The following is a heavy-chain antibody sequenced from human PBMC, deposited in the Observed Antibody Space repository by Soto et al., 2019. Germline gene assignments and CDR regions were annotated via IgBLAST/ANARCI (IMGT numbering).Heavy chain of an antibody. D-gene: IGHD2-15*01. V-gene: IGHV3-74*01. Sequence: HPGGSLRLSCAASGFTFSSYWMHWVRQAPGKGLVWVSRINSDGSSTSYADSVKGRFTISRDNAKNTLYLQMNSLRAEDTAVYYCARDRGCSGGSCYPYDAFDIWGQGTMVTVSS. J-gene: IGHJ3*02. CDR3: ARDRGCSGGSCYPYDAFDI. CDR2: INSDGSST. CDR1: GFTFSSYW.